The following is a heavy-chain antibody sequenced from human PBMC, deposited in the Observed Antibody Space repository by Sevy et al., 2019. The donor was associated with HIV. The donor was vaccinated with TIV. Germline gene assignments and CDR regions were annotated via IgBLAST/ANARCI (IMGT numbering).Heavy chain of an antibody. CDR3: AKRGTASPRTLDY. J-gene: IGHJ4*02. CDR2: TSFDGSNK. CDR1: GFTFSNYG. V-gene: IGHV3-30*18. D-gene: IGHD5-18*01. Sequence: GGFLRLYCAASGFTFSNYGMHWVRQAPGKGLECVAVTSFDGSNKNYADSVKGRFTISRDNSKNTLYLQMDSLRVEDTAVYYCAKRGTASPRTLDYWGQGNLVTVSS.